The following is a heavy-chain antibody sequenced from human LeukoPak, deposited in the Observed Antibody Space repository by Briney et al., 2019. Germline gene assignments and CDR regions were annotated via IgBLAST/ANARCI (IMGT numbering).Heavy chain of an antibody. Sequence: PGGSLRLSCEASGFTLSKFAMSWIRQAPGKGLEWVSSISGSGIKTDYVDSVKGRFTVSSDSLRNTIHLQMDSLRAEDTAIYCCAKDGFSGYDPYYFESWGQGTLVTVSS. V-gene: IGHV3-23*01. CDR3: AKDGFSGYDPYYFES. J-gene: IGHJ4*02. D-gene: IGHD5-12*01. CDR1: GFTLSKFA. CDR2: ISGSGIKT.